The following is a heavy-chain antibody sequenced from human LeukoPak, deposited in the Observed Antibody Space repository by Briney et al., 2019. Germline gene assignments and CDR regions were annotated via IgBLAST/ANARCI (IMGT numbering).Heavy chain of an antibody. Sequence: GGSLRLSCAASGFTFSSYGMHWVRQAPGKGLEWVAVIWDDGSNKYYADSVKGRYTISRDNSKNTLYLQMNSLRAEDTAVYYCAKGSPYCSGGSCYSPSDYWGQGTLVTVSS. CDR1: GFTFSSYG. CDR3: AKGSPYCSGGSCYSPSDY. J-gene: IGHJ4*02. D-gene: IGHD2-15*01. V-gene: IGHV3-33*06. CDR2: IWDDGSNK.